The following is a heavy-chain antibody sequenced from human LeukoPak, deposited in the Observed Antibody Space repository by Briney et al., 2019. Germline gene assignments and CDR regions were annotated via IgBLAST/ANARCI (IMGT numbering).Heavy chain of an antibody. CDR1: GGSTSSYY. Sequence: SETLSLTCTVSGGSTSSYYWSWIREPPGKGLEWIGYIYCSSSSYYNPYLKSRVTISLDTSKNQSALKLSSVTAADAAVYFCARTNSERSDSGGYYYSWAGPDAFDIWGQGTMVTVSS. CDR3: ARTNSERSDSGGYYYSWAGPDAFDI. V-gene: IGHV4-59*01. D-gene: IGHD3-22*01. CDR2: IYCSSSS. J-gene: IGHJ3*02.